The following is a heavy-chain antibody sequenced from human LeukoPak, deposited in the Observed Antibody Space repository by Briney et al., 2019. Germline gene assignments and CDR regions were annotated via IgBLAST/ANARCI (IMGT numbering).Heavy chain of an antibody. CDR1: GYSISSGYY. J-gene: IGHJ3*02. CDR2: IYHSGST. CDR3: ARGGYCSGGSCYGDDAFDI. D-gene: IGHD2-15*01. Sequence: SETLSLTCTVSGYSISSGYYWGWIRQPLGKGLEWIGSIYHSGSTYYNPSLKSRVTISVDTSKNQFSLKLSSVTAADTAVYYCARGGYCSGGSCYGDDAFDIWGQGTMVTVSS. V-gene: IGHV4-38-2*02.